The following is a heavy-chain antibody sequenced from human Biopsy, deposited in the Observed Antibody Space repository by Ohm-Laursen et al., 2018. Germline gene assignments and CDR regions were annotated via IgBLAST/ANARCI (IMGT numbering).Heavy chain of an antibody. V-gene: IGHV4-59*12. CDR3: ARDYSWDY. Sequence: GTLSLTCTVSGGSISSYYWNWIRQPPGKGLEWIGYIYYSGSINYNPSLKSRVTISLDTSKNQFSLKLSSVTAADTAVYYCARDYSWDYWGQGILVTVSS. J-gene: IGHJ4*02. CDR2: IYYSGSI. D-gene: IGHD2-15*01. CDR1: GGSISSYY.